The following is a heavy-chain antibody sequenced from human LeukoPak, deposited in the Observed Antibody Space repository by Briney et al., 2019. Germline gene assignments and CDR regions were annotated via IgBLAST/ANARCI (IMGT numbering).Heavy chain of an antibody. CDR2: ISWNSGSI. J-gene: IGHJ4*02. Sequence: GGSLRLSCAASGFTFDDYAMHWVRQAPGKGLEWVSGISWNSGSIGYADSVKGRFTISRDNSKNTLYLQMNSLRAEDTAVYYCARDRYYAPEYWGQGTLVTVSS. D-gene: IGHD2-2*01. V-gene: IGHV3-9*01. CDR1: GFTFDDYA. CDR3: ARDRYYAPEY.